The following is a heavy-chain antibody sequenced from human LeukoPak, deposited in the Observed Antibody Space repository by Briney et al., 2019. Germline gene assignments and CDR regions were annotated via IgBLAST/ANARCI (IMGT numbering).Heavy chain of an antibody. D-gene: IGHD7-27*01. CDR1: GGTFISYT. CDR3: ARDPGGPSGWGRTNDDAFDI. J-gene: IGHJ3*02. CDR2: IIPILGIA. V-gene: IGHV1-69*04. Sequence: GSSVKVSCKASGGTFISYTISWVRQAPGQGLEWMGRIIPILGIANYAQKFQGRVTITADKSTSTAYMELSSLRSEDTAVYYCARDPGGPSGWGRTNDDAFDIWGQGTMVTVSS.